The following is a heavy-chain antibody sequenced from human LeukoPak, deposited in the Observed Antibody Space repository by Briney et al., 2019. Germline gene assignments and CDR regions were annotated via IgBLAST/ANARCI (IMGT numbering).Heavy chain of an antibody. CDR3: ARTRSGGPYHYYYMDV. Sequence: ASVKVSCKASGYTFTSYGISWVRQAPGQGLEWMGWISAYNGNTNYAQKLQGRVTMTTDTSTSTAYMELRSLRSDDTAVYYCARTRSGGPYHYYYMDVWGKGTTVTVSS. CDR2: ISAYNGNT. D-gene: IGHD2-15*01. V-gene: IGHV1-18*01. J-gene: IGHJ6*03. CDR1: GYTFTSYG.